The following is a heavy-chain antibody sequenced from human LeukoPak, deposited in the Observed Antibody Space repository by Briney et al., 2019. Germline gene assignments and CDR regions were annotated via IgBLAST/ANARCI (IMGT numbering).Heavy chain of an antibody. D-gene: IGHD5-24*01. CDR3: ARESNGEMATTYFDY. J-gene: IGHJ4*02. Sequence: SETLSLTCTVSGGSISSYYWSWIRQPPGKGLEWIGYIYYSGSTNCNPSPKSRVTISVDTSKNQFSLKLSSVTAADTAVYYCARESNGEMATTYFDYWGQGTLVTVSS. CDR2: IYYSGST. CDR1: GGSISSYY. V-gene: IGHV4-59*01.